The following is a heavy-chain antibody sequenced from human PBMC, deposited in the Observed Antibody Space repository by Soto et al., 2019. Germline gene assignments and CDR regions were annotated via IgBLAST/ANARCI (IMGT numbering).Heavy chain of an antibody. Sequence: QLQLHESGPGLVKPSETLSLTCDVSGYRIRDGYWWSWVRQSPGKGLDWIGEIRHSGSATYNPSLKSRVPMSVDTSKNQISLKVYSVTAADTAVYYCARNGDFSSDYWGQGLLVTVSS. V-gene: IGHV4-4*02. J-gene: IGHJ4*02. CDR2: IRHSGSA. CDR3: ARNGDFSSDY. CDR1: GYRIRDGYW. D-gene: IGHD7-27*01.